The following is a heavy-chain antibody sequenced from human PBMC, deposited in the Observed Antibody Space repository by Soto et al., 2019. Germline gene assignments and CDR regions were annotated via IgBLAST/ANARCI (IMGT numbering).Heavy chain of an antibody. J-gene: IGHJ3*02. V-gene: IGHV1-18*01. D-gene: IGHD2-15*01. CDR1: GYTFTSYG. CDR3: ARYCSGGSCYSPFAFDI. Sequence: ASVKVSCKASGYTFTSYGISWVGQAPGQGLEWMGWISAYNGNTNYVQKLQGRVTMTTDTSTSTAYMELRRLRSDDTAVYYCARYCSGGSCYSPFAFDIWGQGTMVTVSS. CDR2: ISAYNGNT.